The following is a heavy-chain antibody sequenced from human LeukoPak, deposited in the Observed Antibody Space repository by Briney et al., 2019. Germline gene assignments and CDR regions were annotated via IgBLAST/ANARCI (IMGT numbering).Heavy chain of an antibody. Sequence: PGGSLRLSCAASGFTFSSYGMHWVRQAPGKGLEWVAVIWYDGSNKYYADSVKGRFTISRDNSKNTLYLQMNSLRAEDTAVYYCARDLGVSISSSSDYYGMDVWGQGTTVTVSS. J-gene: IGHJ6*02. CDR1: GFTFSSYG. CDR2: IWYDGSNK. CDR3: ARDLGVSISSSSDYYGMDV. V-gene: IGHV3-33*01. D-gene: IGHD6-13*01.